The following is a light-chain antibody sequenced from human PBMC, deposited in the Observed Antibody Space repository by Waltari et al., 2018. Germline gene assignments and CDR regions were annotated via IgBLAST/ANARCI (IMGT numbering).Light chain of an antibody. V-gene: IGLV2-23*02. Sequence: QSALTQPASVSGSPGQSISLSCSGTNSDIGNFNLVSWYQRHPDKAPKLIIYEVNKRPSGVSHRFSGAKSVNTASPTISGLQAEDEADYYCCSYAGSKTYVFGPGTKVTVL. CDR1: NSDIGNFNL. CDR2: EVN. CDR3: CSYAGSKTYV. J-gene: IGLJ1*01.